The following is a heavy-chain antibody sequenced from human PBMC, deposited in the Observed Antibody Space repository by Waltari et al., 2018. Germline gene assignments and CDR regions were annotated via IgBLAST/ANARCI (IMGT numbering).Heavy chain of an antibody. CDR3: ARSLNLNWFDP. Sequence: QVQLQESGPGLVKPSPTLSLTCPVSGGSIRRGGSYWSWIRQHPGKGLEWIGYSYYSGSTYYNPSLKSLVTISVDTSKNQCSLKLSSVTAADTAVYYCARSLNLNWFDPWGQGTLVTVSS. CDR1: GGSIRRGGSY. J-gene: IGHJ5*02. V-gene: IGHV4-31*01. CDR2: SYYSGST.